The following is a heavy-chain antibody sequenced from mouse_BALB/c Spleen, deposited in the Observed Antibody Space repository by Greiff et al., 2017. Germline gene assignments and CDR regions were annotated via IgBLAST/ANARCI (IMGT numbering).Heavy chain of an antibody. Sequence: EVKLVESGGGLVQPGGSLKLSCAASGFTFSSYGMSWVRQTPDKRLELVATINSNGGSTYYPDSVKGRFTISRDNAKNTLYLQMSSLKSEDTAMYYGARDLLLPYYAMDYWGQGTSVTVSS. V-gene: IGHV5-6-3*01. CDR3: ARDLLLPYYAMDY. J-gene: IGHJ4*01. CDR2: INSNGGST. CDR1: GFTFSSYG. D-gene: IGHD1-1*01.